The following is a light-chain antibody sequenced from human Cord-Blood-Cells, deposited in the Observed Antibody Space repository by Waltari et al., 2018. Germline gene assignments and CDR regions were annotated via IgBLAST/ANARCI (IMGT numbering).Light chain of an antibody. Sequence: QSVLTQPPSASGTPGQRVTISCSGSSSNIGSNYVYWYQQLTGTAPKLLIYRNNQLPSGVPDRFSGSKSGTSASLAISGLRSEDEADYYCAAWDDSLSGYVFGTGTKVTVL. CDR1: SSNIGSNY. CDR2: RNN. J-gene: IGLJ1*01. V-gene: IGLV1-47*01. CDR3: AAWDDSLSGYV.